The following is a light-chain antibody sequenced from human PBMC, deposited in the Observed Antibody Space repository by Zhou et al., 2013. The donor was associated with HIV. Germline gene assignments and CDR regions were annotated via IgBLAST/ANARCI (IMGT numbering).Light chain of an antibody. Sequence: AIQLTQSPSSLSASVGDRVTMTCRASQGISSALAWYQQKPGKAPKLLIYAASTLQSGVPSRFTGGGFGTFFTLTITSLQPEDFGTYYCQQFADYTPXFGPGTKVIIK. J-gene: IGKJ3*01. CDR2: AAS. CDR3: QQFADYTPX. V-gene: IGKV1-13*02. CDR1: QGISSA.